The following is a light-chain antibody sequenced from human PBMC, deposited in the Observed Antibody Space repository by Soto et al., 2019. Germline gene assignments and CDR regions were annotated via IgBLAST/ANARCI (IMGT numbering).Light chain of an antibody. V-gene: IGKV3-20*01. Sequence: EIVMTQSPGTLSLSPGERVTVSCKVSQSVTNSELAWYQQKPGQAPRLLIYGASSRATGIPDRFSGGGSGTDFTLTISRLEPEDSAVYYCQNHGTTFGQGTKVDIK. CDR2: GAS. CDR1: QSVTNSE. CDR3: QNHGTT. J-gene: IGKJ1*01.